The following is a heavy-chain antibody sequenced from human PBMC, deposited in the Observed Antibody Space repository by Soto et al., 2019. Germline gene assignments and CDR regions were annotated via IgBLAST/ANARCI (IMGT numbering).Heavy chain of an antibody. CDR2: IWYDGSNK. CDR1: GFTFSSYG. Sequence: QVQLVESGGGVVQPGRSLRLSCAASGFTFSSYGMHWVRQAPGKGLEWVAVIWYDGSNKYYADSVKGRFTISRDNSKNTMYLQMNSLRAEDTAVYYCARAHDYYDSSGYSFVDAFDIWGQGTMVTVSS. D-gene: IGHD3-22*01. V-gene: IGHV3-33*01. J-gene: IGHJ3*02. CDR3: ARAHDYYDSSGYSFVDAFDI.